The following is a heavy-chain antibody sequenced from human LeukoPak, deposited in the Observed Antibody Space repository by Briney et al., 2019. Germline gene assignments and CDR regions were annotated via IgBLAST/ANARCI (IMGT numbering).Heavy chain of an antibody. Sequence: GGSLRLSGAACGFTFSSYSMNWVRQAPGKGLEWVSSISSSSSYIYCADSVKGRFTISRDNAKNSLYLQMNSLRAEDTAVYYCATYKTKYASYGMDVWGQGTTVTVSS. J-gene: IGHJ6*02. D-gene: IGHD1-1*01. V-gene: IGHV3-21*01. CDR3: ATYKTKYASYGMDV. CDR1: GFTFSSYS. CDR2: ISSSSSYI.